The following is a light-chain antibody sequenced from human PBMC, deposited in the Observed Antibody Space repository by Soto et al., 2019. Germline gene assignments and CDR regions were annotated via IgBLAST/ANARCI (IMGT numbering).Light chain of an antibody. Sequence: EIVMTQSPATLSVSPGERATLSCMASQSISSNLAWYQQKPGQAPRLLMFRTSSRATGFPARFSGSGSGTEFNLTISSLQSEDFGVYYCQQYNNWPRATFGGGTKVDIK. V-gene: IGKV3-15*01. J-gene: IGKJ4*01. CDR3: QQYNNWPRAT. CDR1: QSISSN. CDR2: RTS.